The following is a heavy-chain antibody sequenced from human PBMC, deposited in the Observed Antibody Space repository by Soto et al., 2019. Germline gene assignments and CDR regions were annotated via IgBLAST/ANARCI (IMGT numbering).Heavy chain of an antibody. CDR2: INPDSGAT. V-gene: IGHV1-2*02. CDR3: ARESPNVDTGLADY. CDR1: GYTFNGYY. Sequence: QVQLVQSGAEVKKPGASVKVSCKASGYTFNGYYIHWVRQAPGQGLEWMGWINPDSGATIFAQKFHGRVTMPRDTSINTAYMELSGLKSDDTAVYYCARESPNVDTGLADYWGQGTLVTVSS. J-gene: IGHJ4*02. D-gene: IGHD5-18*01.